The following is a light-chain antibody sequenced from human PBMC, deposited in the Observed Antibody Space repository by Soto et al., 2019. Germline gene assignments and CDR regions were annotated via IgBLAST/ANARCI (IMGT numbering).Light chain of an antibody. CDR2: DAS. V-gene: IGKV3-20*01. CDR1: QSVSSNY. J-gene: IGKJ4*01. Sequence: EIVLTQSPGTLSLSPGERATLSCRASQSVSSNYLAWYQQKPGQAPRFLIYDASSRATGIPDRFSGSGSGKDFTLTIRRLEPEDFAVYYCQQYGSSPLTFGGGTKVEIK. CDR3: QQYGSSPLT.